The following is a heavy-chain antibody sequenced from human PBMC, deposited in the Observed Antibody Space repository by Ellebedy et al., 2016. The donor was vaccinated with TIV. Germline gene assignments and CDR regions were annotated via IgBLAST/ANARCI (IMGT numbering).Heavy chain of an antibody. V-gene: IGHV4-59*01. CDR2: IYYSGST. CDR3: ARDGGYYDSSGYYSGGWFDP. CDR1: GGSISSYY. Sequence: SETLSLXCTVSGGSISSYYWSWIRQPPGKGLEWIGYIYYSGSTNYNPSLKSRVTISVDTSKNQFSLKLSSVTAADTAVYYCARDGGYYDSSGYYSGGWFDPWGQGTLVTVSS. J-gene: IGHJ5*02. D-gene: IGHD3-22*01.